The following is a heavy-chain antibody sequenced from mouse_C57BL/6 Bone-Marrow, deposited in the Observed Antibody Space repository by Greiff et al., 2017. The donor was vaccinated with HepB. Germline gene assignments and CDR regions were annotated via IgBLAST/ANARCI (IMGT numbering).Heavy chain of an antibody. D-gene: IGHD2-2*01. V-gene: IGHV5-17*01. CDR3: ATSYGYNYAMDY. Sequence: VPLGGSGGRFVKPWRVLKTPCSTSGFPFRCYGMPWVRQAPEKGLGWVAYLSSGSSTIYYADTVKGRFTISRDNAKNTLFLQMTSLRSEDTAMYYCATSYGYNYAMDYWGQGTSVTVSS. J-gene: IGHJ4*01. CDR1: GFPFRCYG. CDR2: LSSGSSTI.